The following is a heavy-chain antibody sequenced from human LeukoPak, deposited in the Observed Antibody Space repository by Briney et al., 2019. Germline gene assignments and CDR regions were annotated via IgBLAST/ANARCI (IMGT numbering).Heavy chain of an antibody. CDR3: ARGVLRFLEWLDYYYYMDV. D-gene: IGHD3-3*01. J-gene: IGHJ6*03. CDR2: ISGSGGST. Sequence: GGSLRLSCAASGFTLSSYAMSWVRQAPGKGLEWVSAISGSGGSTYYADSVKGRFTISRDNSKNTLYLQMNSLRAEDTAVYYCARGVLRFLEWLDYYYYMDVWGKGTTVTVSS. CDR1: GFTLSSYA. V-gene: IGHV3-23*01.